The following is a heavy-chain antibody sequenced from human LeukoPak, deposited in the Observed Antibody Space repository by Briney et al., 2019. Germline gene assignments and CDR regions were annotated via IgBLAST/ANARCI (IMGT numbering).Heavy chain of an antibody. J-gene: IGHJ4*02. CDR1: GVSFSNAW. Sequence: GGSLRLSCAASGVSFSNAWMSWVRQAPGKGLEWVGRIKSKTDGGTTDYAAPVKGRFTISRDDSKNTLYLQMNSLKTEDTAVYYCTTEYDFWSGYQDWGQGTLVTVSS. CDR3: TTEYDFWSGYQD. CDR2: IKSKTDGGTT. D-gene: IGHD3-3*01. V-gene: IGHV3-15*01.